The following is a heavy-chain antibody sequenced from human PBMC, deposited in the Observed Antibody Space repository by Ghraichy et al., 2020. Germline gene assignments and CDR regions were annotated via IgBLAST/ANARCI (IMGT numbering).Heavy chain of an antibody. CDR1: GFTFSSYG. J-gene: IGHJ1*01. D-gene: IGHD1-26*01. V-gene: IGHV3-23*01. Sequence: GESLNISCAASGFTFSSYGMSWVRQAPGKGLEWVSSISGSDGTLYYADSVKGRFTISRDNSRNTMSLQMNRLRAEDTAVYYCAIRIVGSTTSFFEHWGQGTLVTVSS. CDR2: ISGSDGTL. CDR3: AIRIVGSTTSFFEH.